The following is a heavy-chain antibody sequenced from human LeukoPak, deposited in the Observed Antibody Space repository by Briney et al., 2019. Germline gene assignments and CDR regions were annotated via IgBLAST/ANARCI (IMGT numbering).Heavy chain of an antibody. J-gene: IGHJ3*02. D-gene: IGHD3-3*01. CDR3: ATPPATGSMTYYDFWSGSNAFDI. CDR2: FDPEDGET. CDR1: GYTLTELS. Sequence: GASVKVSCKVSGYTLTELSMHWVRQAPGKGLEWMGGFDPEDGETIYAQKFQGRVTMTEDTSTDTAYMELSSLRSEDTAVYYCATPPATGSMTYYDFWSGSNAFDIWGQGTMVTVSS. V-gene: IGHV1-24*01.